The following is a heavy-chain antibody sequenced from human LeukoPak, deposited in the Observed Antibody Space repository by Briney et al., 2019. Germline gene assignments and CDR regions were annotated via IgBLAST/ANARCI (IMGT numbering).Heavy chain of an antibody. CDR3: TRGSPYYDFWRGYPSSYYFDY. CDR2: IRSKAYGGTT. V-gene: IGHV3-49*04. J-gene: IGHJ4*02. D-gene: IGHD3-3*01. CDR1: GFTFCDYA. Sequence: GRSLRLSCTASGFTFCDYAMSWVRQAPGKGLEWVGFIRSKAYGGTTEYAASVKGRFTISRDESKSIAYLQMNSLKTEDTAVYYCTRGSPYYDFWRGYPSSYYFDYWGQGTLVTVSS.